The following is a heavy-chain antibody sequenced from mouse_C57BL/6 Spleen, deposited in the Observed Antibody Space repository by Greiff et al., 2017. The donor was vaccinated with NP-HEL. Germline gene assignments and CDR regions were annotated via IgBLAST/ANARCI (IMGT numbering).Heavy chain of an antibody. V-gene: IGHV14-1*01. CDR2: IDPEDGDT. D-gene: IGHD1-1*01. CDR3: TKDYYGSSYRFAY. CDR1: GFNIKDYY. Sequence: EVQGVESGAELVRPGASVKLSCTASGFNIKDYYMHWVKQRPEQGLEWIGRIDPEDGDTEYAPKFQGKATMTADTSSNTAYLQLSSLTSEDTAVYYCTKDYYGSSYRFAYWGQGTLVTVSA. J-gene: IGHJ3*01.